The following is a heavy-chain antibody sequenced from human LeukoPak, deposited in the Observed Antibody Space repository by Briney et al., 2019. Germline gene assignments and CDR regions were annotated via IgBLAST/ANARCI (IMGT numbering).Heavy chain of an antibody. D-gene: IGHD3-10*01. J-gene: IGHJ4*02. CDR1: GLTLSDYH. V-gene: IGHV3-11*01. CDR2: ISRSSDNI. CDR3: VRGHTIIQY. Sequence: PGGSLRLSCAVSGLTLSDYHMSWIRQVPGKGLEFVSYISRSSDNIYYADSVKGRFTISRDNAKNSLYLQMSSLRADDTAVYYCVRGHTIIQYWGQGTLVTVSS.